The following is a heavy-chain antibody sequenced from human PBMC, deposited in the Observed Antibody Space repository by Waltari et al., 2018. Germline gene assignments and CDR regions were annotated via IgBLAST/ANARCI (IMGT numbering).Heavy chain of an antibody. CDR2: IYYSGST. V-gene: IGHV4-59*11. CDR1: GGSISSHY. CDR3: ARDSSGWVY. Sequence: QVQLQESGPGLVKPSETLSLTCTVSGGSISSHYWSWIRQPPGKGLEWIGYIYYSGSTNYNPSLKSRVTISVDTSKNQFSLKLSSVTAADTAVYYCARDSSGWVYCGQGTLVTVSS. J-gene: IGHJ4*02. D-gene: IGHD6-19*01.